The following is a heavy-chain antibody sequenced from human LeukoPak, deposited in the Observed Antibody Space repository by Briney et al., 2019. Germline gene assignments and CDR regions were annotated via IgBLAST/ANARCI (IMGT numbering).Heavy chain of an antibody. D-gene: IGHD6-19*01. V-gene: IGHV1-18*01. CDR3: ARDLEVAVAEYGDWFDP. CDR2: ISAYNGNT. J-gene: IGHJ5*02. Sequence: ASVKVSCKASGYTFTSYGISWVRQAPGQGLEWMGWISAYNGNTNYAQKLQGRVTMTTDTSTSTAYMELRSLRSDDTAVYYCARDLEVAVAEYGDWFDPWGQGTLVTVSS. CDR1: GYTFTSYG.